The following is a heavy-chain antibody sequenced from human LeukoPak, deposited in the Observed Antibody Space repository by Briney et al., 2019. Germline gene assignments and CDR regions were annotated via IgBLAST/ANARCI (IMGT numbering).Heavy chain of an antibody. CDR2: ISSSSSYI. J-gene: IGHJ3*02. CDR1: GFTFSSYS. V-gene: IGHV3-21*01. D-gene: IGHD2-21*02. CDR3: ARGCMGGDCLGHDAFDI. Sequence: SGGSLRLSCAASGFTFSSYSMNWVRQAPGKGLEWVSSISSSSSYIYYADSVKGRFTISRDNAKNSLYLQMNSLRAEDTAVYYCARGCMGGDCLGHDAFDIWGQGTMVTVSS.